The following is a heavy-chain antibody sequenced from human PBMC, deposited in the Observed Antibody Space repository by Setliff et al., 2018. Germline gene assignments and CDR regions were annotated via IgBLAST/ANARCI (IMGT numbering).Heavy chain of an antibody. CDR2: IYTSGST. CDR1: GGSINNYY. V-gene: IGHV4-4*07. Sequence: SETLSLTCTVSGGSINNYYWTWTRQPAGKGLEWIGRIYTSGSTNYNPSLKSRVTISVDMSKNQFSLKLSSVSAADTAVYYCARDHKWELPGYKSGMDVWGQGTTVTVSS. D-gene: IGHD1-26*01. CDR3: ARDHKWELPGYKSGMDV. J-gene: IGHJ6*02.